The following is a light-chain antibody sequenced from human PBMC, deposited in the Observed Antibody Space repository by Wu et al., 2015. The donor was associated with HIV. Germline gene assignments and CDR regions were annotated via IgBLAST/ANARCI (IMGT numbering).Light chain of an antibody. CDR2: GPT. CDR1: ESLTTSHSY. V-gene: IGKV3-20*01. CDR3: HHYGWAPKT. J-gene: IGKJ4*01. Sequence: VLTQSPGILSLSPGDRATLSCKASESLTTSHSYLAWLQQKPGQRPRLLFLGPTTRATGVPDRFSASGSGTVFTLTIRKVEPEDFAMYLCHHYGWAPKTFGGGTRLEV.